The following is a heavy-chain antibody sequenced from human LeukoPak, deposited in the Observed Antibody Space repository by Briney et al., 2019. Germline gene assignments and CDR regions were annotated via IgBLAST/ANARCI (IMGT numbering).Heavy chain of an antibody. V-gene: IGHV3-7*01. J-gene: IGHJ5*02. Sequence: GGSLRLSCAASGFTFSSYSMNWVRQAPGKGLEWVANIRQDGSEKNYVDSVRGRFTISRDNAKNSLYLQMNSLRAEDTAVYYCAREGDFWTGFSPNWLDPWGQGTLVTVSS. CDR2: IRQDGSEK. CDR3: AREGDFWTGFSPNWLDP. CDR1: GFTFSSYS. D-gene: IGHD3/OR15-3a*01.